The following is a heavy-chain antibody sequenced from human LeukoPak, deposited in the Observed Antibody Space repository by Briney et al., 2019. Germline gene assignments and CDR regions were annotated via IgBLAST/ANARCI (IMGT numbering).Heavy chain of an antibody. J-gene: IGHJ6*03. Sequence: SETLSLTCTVSGGSITSSSYYWGWIRQPPGKGLEWIGSVYYSGSTYYNPSLKSRVTISVDTSKNQFSLKLSSVTAADTAVYYCAREGCGGDYLYYYYYMDVWGKGTTVTISS. CDR1: GGSITSSSYY. D-gene: IGHD2-21*02. CDR2: VYYSGST. V-gene: IGHV4-39*07. CDR3: AREGCGGDYLYYYYYMDV.